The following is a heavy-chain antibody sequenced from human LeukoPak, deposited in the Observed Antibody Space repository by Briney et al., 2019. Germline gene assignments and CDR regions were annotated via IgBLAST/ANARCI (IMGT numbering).Heavy chain of an antibody. J-gene: IGHJ4*02. CDR2: INSDGSST. D-gene: IGHD6-13*01. Sequence: PGGSLRLSCAASGFTFSSYWMHWVRQAPGKGLVWVSRINSDGSSTSYADSVKGRFTISRDNAKNTLYLQMNSLRAEDTAVYYCAKEHSSSWEFDYWGQGTLVTVSS. CDR1: GFTFSSYW. V-gene: IGHV3-74*01. CDR3: AKEHSSSWEFDY.